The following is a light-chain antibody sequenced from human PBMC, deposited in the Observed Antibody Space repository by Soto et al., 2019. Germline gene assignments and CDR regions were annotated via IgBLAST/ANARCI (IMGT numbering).Light chain of an antibody. CDR2: DAS. J-gene: IGKJ5*01. V-gene: IGKV3-11*01. Sequence: ESVLTQSPATLSLTPGERATLSCRASQSVSGKLAWYQQKPGQAPRLLIYDASNRATGIPARFSGSGSGTDFTLTISSLEPEDFAVYYCQQRSSWPPSITFGQGTRLEIK. CDR1: QSVSGK. CDR3: QQRSSWPPSIT.